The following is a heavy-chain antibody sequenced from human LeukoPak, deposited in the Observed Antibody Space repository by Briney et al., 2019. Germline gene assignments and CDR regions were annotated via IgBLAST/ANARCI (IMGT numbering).Heavy chain of an antibody. CDR3: ARGVTGYLYDAFDI. D-gene: IGHD3-9*01. Sequence: GRSLRLSCAASGFPFSDYALHWVRQAPGKGLEWVAVVSYDGSNKYYADSVKGRFTISRDNSKNTLYLQMNNLRAEDTAVYYCARGVTGYLYDAFDIWGQGTMVTVSS. J-gene: IGHJ3*02. CDR2: VSYDGSNK. V-gene: IGHV3-30*04. CDR1: GFPFSDYA.